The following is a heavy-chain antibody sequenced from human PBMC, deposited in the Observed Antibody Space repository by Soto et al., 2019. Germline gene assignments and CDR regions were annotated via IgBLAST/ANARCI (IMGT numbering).Heavy chain of an antibody. J-gene: IGHJ6*02. D-gene: IGHD2-2*01. V-gene: IGHV4-34*01. Sequence: SETLSLTCAVYGGSFSGYQWTWIRQPPGKGLEWIGEINHRGSTNLNPSLGSRDTFLVDTSKNQFSLKLRSVTAADTAVYYCARGRQVAPSALFRRAGDYSLDVWGQGTTVTVSS. CDR2: INHRGST. CDR3: ARGRQVAPSALFRRAGDYSLDV. CDR1: GGSFSGYQ.